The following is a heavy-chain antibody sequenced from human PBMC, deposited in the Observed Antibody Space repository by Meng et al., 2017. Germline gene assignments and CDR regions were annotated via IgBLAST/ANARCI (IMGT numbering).Heavy chain of an antibody. V-gene: IGHV1-2*02. Sequence: ASVKVSFKACGYTFTGYYMHWVRQAPGQGLEWMGWINPNSGGTNYAQKFQGRVTMTRDTSISTAYMELSRLRSDDTAVYYCPRDKFGELFDYGGQGTLVTVSS. D-gene: IGHD3-10*01. J-gene: IGHJ4*02. CDR1: GYTFTGYY. CDR2: INPNSGGT. CDR3: PRDKFGELFDY.